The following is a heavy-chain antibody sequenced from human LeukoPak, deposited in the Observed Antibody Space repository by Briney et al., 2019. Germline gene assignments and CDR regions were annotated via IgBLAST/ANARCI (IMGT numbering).Heavy chain of an antibody. CDR3: ATADLTGYYGGDY. J-gene: IGHJ4*02. V-gene: IGHV3-21*01. CDR1: AFTFSNYN. Sequence: GGSLRLSCAASAFTFSNYNMIWVRQAPGKGLEWVSSISSSATYIYYADSVKGRFTISRDDAKHSLFLQMNSLRAGDTAVYYCATADLTGYYGGDYWGQGTLVTVSS. D-gene: IGHD3-9*01. CDR2: ISSSATYI.